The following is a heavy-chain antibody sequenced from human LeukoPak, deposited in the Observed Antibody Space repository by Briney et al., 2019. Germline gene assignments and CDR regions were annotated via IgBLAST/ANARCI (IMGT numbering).Heavy chain of an antibody. V-gene: IGHV4-39*01. D-gene: IGHD4-17*01. CDR1: GGSISSSSYY. CDR3: ARSTVTTYLGAYCYYYGMDV. J-gene: IGHJ6*02. CDR2: IYYSGST. Sequence: SETLSLTCTVSGGSISSSSYYWGWIRQPPGKGLEWIGSIYYSGSTYYNPSLKSRVTISVDTSKNQFSLKLSSVTAADTAVYYCARSTVTTYLGAYCYYYGMDVWGQGTTVTVSS.